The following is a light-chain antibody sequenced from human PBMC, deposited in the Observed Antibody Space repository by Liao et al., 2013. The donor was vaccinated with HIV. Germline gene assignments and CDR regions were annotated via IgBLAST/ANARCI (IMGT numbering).Light chain of an antibody. CDR2: YDS. CDR1: NIGSKS. V-gene: IGLV3-21*04. Sequence: YVLTQPTSVSVAPGTTATITCGGNNIGSKSVHWYQQKPGQAPVLVIYYDSDRPSGIPERFSGSNSGNTATLTISRVEAGDEADYYCQVWDSSSDHPVFGGGTKLTVL. J-gene: IGLJ3*02. CDR3: QVWDSSSDHPV.